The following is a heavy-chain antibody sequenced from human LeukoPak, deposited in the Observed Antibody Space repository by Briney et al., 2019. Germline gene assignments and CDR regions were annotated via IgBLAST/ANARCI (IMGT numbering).Heavy chain of an antibody. Sequence: PSETLSLTCAVYGGSFSGYYWSWIRQPPGKGLEWIGEINHRGSTNYNPSLKSRVTISVDTSKNQFSLKLSSVTAADTAVYYCARLGAYYDILTGYLKTYYFDYWGQGTLVTVSS. CDR3: ARLGAYYDILTGYLKTYYFDY. CDR1: GGSFSGYY. J-gene: IGHJ4*02. CDR2: INHRGST. D-gene: IGHD3-9*01. V-gene: IGHV4-34*01.